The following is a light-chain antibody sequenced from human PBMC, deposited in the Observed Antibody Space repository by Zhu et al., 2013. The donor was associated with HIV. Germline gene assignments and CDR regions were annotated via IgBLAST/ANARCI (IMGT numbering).Light chain of an antibody. Sequence: ETVMTQSPATLSVSPGERATLSCRASQSVSSSYLAWYQQKPGQAPRLLIYGASSRATGIPDRFSGSGSGTDFTLTISSVEPEDFAVYYCQQYGSSPPYTFGQGTKLEIK. CDR1: QSVSSSY. CDR2: GAS. V-gene: IGKV3-20*01. J-gene: IGKJ2*01. CDR3: QQYGSSPPYT.